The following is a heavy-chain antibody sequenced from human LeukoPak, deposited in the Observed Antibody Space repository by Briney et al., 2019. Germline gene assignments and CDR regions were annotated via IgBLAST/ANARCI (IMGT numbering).Heavy chain of an antibody. CDR3: ARDRTKYCSGGTCYSSYSFDY. D-gene: IGHD2-15*01. V-gene: IGHV3-30*02. Sequence: PGGSLRLSCAASEFTFSSYGMHWVRQAPGKGLEWVAFIRSDGSNEYYAGSVKGRFTISRDNFKSTLSLQMNSLRPEDTALYYGARDRTKYCSGGTCYSSYSFDYWGQGTLVTVSS. J-gene: IGHJ4*02. CDR2: IRSDGSNE. CDR1: EFTFSSYG.